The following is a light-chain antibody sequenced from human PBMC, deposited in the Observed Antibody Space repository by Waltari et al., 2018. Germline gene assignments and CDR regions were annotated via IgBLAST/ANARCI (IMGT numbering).Light chain of an antibody. CDR1: SSNIGNNY. Sequence: QSVLTQPPSVSAAPGQKVNISCSGSSSNIGNNYVSWYQQLPGTAPKLLIHDNDKRPSGIPDRFSGSKSGTSATLGITGLQTGDEADYYCGAWDSSLSNMEFGGGTKLTVL. J-gene: IGLJ3*02. CDR2: DND. CDR3: GAWDSSLSNME. V-gene: IGLV1-51*01.